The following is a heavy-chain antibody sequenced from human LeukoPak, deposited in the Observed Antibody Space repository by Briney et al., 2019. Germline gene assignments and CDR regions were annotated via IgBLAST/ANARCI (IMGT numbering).Heavy chain of an antibody. CDR1: GGSISSGSYY. J-gene: IGHJ6*03. CDR3: ARLTKDDSGSYRFGKKKRGYMDV. CDR2: IYTSGST. V-gene: IGHV4-61*02. Sequence: SETLSLTCTVSGGSISSGSYYWSWIRQPAGKGLEWIGRIYTSGSTNYNPSLKSRVTISVDTSKNQFSLKLSSVTAADTAVYYCARLTKDDSGSYRFGKKKRGYMDVWGKGTTVTISS. D-gene: IGHD3-10*01.